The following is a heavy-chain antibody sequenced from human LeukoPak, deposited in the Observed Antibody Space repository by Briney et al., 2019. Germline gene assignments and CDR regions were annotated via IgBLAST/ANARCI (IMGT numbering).Heavy chain of an antibody. D-gene: IGHD3-22*01. Sequence: ASVKVSCKASGGTFSSCAISWVRQAPGQGLEWMGGIIPIFGTANYAQKFQGRVTITADESTSTAYMELSSLRSEDTAVYYCAREYRYYDSSGYYAYYFDYWGQGTLVTVSS. V-gene: IGHV1-69*13. CDR1: GGTFSSCA. CDR3: AREYRYYDSSGYYAYYFDY. CDR2: IIPIFGTA. J-gene: IGHJ4*02.